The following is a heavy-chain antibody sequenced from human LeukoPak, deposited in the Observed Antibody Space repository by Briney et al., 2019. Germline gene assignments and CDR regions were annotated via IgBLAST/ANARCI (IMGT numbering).Heavy chain of an antibody. D-gene: IGHD3-16*01. CDR1: GGTFSTYR. J-gene: IGHJ4*02. V-gene: IGHV1-69*04. Sequence: SVKVSCKSSGGTFSTYRIAWVRQAPGQGLEWMGRIIPILGMANYGQKFQGRVTFTAEESTSTAYMDLSSLTSEDTAVYYCAREGFGEWEQLPFVHWGEGTLVSVSS. CDR3: AREGFGEWEQLPFVH. CDR2: IIPILGMA.